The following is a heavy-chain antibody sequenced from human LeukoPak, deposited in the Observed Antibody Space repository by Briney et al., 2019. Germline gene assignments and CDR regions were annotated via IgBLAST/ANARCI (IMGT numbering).Heavy chain of an antibody. CDR3: ARLSGYCSSTSCYYMDV. D-gene: IGHD2-2*01. CDR1: GYSFTSYW. CDR2: IYPGDSDT. J-gene: IGHJ6*03. V-gene: IGHV5-51*01. Sequence: GESLKISCKGSGYSFTSYWIGWVRQMPGKGLEWMGIIYPGDSDTRYSPSFQGQVTISADKSISTAYLQWSSLKASGTAMYYCARLSGYCSSTSCYYMDVWGKGTAVTVSS.